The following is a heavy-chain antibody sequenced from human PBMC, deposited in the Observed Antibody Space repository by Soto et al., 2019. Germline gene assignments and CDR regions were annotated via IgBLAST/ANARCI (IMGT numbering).Heavy chain of an antibody. CDR3: ARGSSIAARVPSYQSDY. CDR1: GGSISSSSYY. J-gene: IGHJ4*02. Sequence: PSETLSLTCTVSGGSISSSSYYWGWIRQPPGKGLEWIGSIYYSGSTYYNPSLKSRVTISVDTSKNQFSLKLNSVTAADTAVYYCARGSSIAARVPSYQSDYWGQGTLVTVSS. CDR2: IYYSGST. V-gene: IGHV4-39*01. D-gene: IGHD6-6*01.